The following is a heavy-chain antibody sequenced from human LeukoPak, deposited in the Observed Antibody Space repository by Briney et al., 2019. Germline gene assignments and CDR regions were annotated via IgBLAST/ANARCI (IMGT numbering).Heavy chain of an antibody. J-gene: IGHJ4*02. Sequence: ASVKVSCKASGGTFSSYAISWVRQAPGQGLEWMGWISAYNGNTKYAQKLQGRVTMTTDTSTSTAYMELRSLRSDDTAVYYCARDHDGSCPDYWGQGTLVTVSS. D-gene: IGHD1-26*01. CDR1: GGTFSSYA. V-gene: IGHV1-18*01. CDR3: ARDHDGSCPDY. CDR2: ISAYNGNT.